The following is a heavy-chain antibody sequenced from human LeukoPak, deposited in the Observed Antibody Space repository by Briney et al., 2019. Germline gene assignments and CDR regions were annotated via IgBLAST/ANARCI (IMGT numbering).Heavy chain of an antibody. Sequence: ASVKVSCKASGYTFTSYGISWVRQAPGQGLEWMGWISGYNGNTNYAQKLQGRVTITRNTSINTAYMELSSLTSDDTAVYYCARGNYEYIWGTYRFNWFDSWGQGTLVTVSS. CDR2: ISGYNGNT. CDR3: ARGNYEYIWGTYRFNWFDS. CDR1: GYTFTSYG. V-gene: IGHV1-18*01. J-gene: IGHJ5*01. D-gene: IGHD3-16*02.